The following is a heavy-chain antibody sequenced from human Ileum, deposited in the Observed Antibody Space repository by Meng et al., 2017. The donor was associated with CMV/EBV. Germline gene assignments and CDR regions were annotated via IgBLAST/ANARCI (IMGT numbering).Heavy chain of an antibody. CDR1: GYPFTVYF. V-gene: IGHV1-2*02. D-gene: IGHD2-21*02. J-gene: IGHJ5*02. CDR2: INPNTGGT. CDR3: ARGYGDFALDP. Sequence: SCKASGYPFTVYFIEWVRQSTGQGFEWMGWINPNTGGTYSAQKFQGRVTMTRDTSVTTAYMELSSLTSDDTAVYYCARGYGDFALDPWGQGTLVTVSS.